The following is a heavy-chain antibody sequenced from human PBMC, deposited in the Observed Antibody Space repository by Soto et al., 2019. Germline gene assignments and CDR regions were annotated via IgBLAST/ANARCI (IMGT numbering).Heavy chain of an antibody. CDR2: INQDGGGP. J-gene: IGHJ4*02. Sequence: GRPIRAPSSVSGLNFNNFFMRRVLQATGKGLEWVANINQDGGGPYYLDSVKGRFTISRDNAKNSLFLQMNSLRAEDTAVYFCAGYFRGSGRYVFDYWGQRSLDTVSS. D-gene: IGHD6-19*01. V-gene: IGHV3-7*03. CDR3: AGYFRGSGRYVFDY. CDR1: GLNFNNFF.